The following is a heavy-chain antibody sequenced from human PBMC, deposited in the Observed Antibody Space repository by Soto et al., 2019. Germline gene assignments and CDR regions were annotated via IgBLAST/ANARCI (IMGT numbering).Heavy chain of an antibody. D-gene: IGHD6-13*01. CDR2: ISSSSSTI. CDR1: GLTLSSYS. Sequence: GALRVSSAASGLTLSSYSMNWVRQAPGKGLEWVSYISSSSSTIYYADSVKGRFTISRDNAKNSLYLQMNSLRDEDTAVYYCERVSPDSSSWYDFDYWGQGTLVTVSS. CDR3: ERVSPDSSSWYDFDY. J-gene: IGHJ4*02. V-gene: IGHV3-48*02.